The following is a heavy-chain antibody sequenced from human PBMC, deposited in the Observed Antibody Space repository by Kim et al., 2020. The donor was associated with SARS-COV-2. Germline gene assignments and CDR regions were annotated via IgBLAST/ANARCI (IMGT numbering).Heavy chain of an antibody. V-gene: IGHV3-30-3*01. D-gene: IGHD5-12*01. CDR1: GFTFSSYA. CDR3: ARDVGGGMATIVGAFDI. Sequence: GGSLRLSCAASGFTFSSYAMHWVRQAPGKGLEWVAVISYDGSNKYYADSVKGRFTISRDNSKNTLYLQMNSLRAEDTAVYYCARDVGGGMATIVGAFDIWGQGTMVTVSS. CDR2: ISYDGSNK. J-gene: IGHJ3*02.